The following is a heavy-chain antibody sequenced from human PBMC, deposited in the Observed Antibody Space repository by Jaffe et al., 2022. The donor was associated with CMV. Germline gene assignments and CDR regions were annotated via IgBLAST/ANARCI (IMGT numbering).Heavy chain of an antibody. V-gene: IGHV4-59*12. Sequence: QVQLQESGPGLVRPSETLSLTCSVSGGSINGYYWSWVRQSPERGLEWIGYIHYTGSTNYNPSLTSQVTISVDTSKNLLSLRLASMTAADTAVYYCAREGATSGHPRSHHFDFWGPGILVTVSS. D-gene: IGHD1-26*01. CDR1: GGSINGYY. CDR3: AREGATSGHPRSHHFDF. J-gene: IGHJ4*02. CDR2: IHYTGST.